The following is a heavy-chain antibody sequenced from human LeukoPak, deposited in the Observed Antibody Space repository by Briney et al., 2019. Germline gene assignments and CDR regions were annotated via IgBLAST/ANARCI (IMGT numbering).Heavy chain of an antibody. CDR3: ARGGVEYGTDV. Sequence: GGSLRLSCAASGFTFSSYSMNWVRQAPGKGLEWVSSISSSSSYIYYADSVKGRFTISRDNAKNPLYLQMNSLRAEDTAVYYCARGGVEYGTDVWGKGTTVTVSS. CDR2: ISSSSSYI. J-gene: IGHJ6*04. V-gene: IGHV3-21*01. CDR1: GFTFSSYS. D-gene: IGHD1-1*01.